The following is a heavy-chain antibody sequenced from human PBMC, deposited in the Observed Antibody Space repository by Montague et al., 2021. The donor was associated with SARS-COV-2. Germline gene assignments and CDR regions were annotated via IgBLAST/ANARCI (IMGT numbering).Heavy chain of an antibody. Sequence: SETLSLTCTVSGGSMSDHYCDWIRKPPGKGLERHAYIYYSGGINSNASLKSGVSMSVDTSKNQFSLKLTSVTAADTAVCYCARAVSVRRAVNWFDPWGQGTLVTVSS. V-gene: IGHV4-59*11. D-gene: IGHD3-10*01. CDR3: ARAVSVRRAVNWFDP. J-gene: IGHJ5*02. CDR1: GGSMSDHY. CDR2: IYYSGGI.